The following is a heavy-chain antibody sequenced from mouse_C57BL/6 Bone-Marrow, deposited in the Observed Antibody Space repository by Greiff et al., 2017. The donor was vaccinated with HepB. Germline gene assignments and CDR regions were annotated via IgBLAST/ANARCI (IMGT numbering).Heavy chain of an antibody. D-gene: IGHD1-1*01. Sequence: VQLQQSGAELVKPRASVKLSCTASGFNIKDYYMHWVKQRTEQGLEWIGRIDPEDGETKYAPKFQGKATITADTSSNTAYLQLSSLTSEDTAVYYCASPFITTVVATDYWGQGTTLTVSS. CDR3: ASPFITTVVATDY. CDR1: GFNIKDYY. CDR2: IDPEDGET. V-gene: IGHV14-2*01. J-gene: IGHJ2*01.